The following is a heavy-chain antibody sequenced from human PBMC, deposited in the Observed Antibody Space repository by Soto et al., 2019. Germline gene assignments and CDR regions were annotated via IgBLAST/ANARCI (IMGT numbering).Heavy chain of an antibody. Sequence: QVQLVQSGAEVKKPGASVKVSCKVSGYTLNEVAMHWVRQAPGKGLEWLGGFDPDEAETIYAQHFQGRVTITEDTSTDTAYMELSSLRSEDTALYFCTTYHGDYNFDHWGQGTLVTVSS. V-gene: IGHV1-24*01. D-gene: IGHD4-17*01. CDR2: FDPDEAET. J-gene: IGHJ5*02. CDR1: GYTLNEVA. CDR3: TTYHGDYNFDH.